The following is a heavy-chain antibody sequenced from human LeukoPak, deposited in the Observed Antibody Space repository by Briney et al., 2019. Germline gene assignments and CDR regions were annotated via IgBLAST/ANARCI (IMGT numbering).Heavy chain of an antibody. V-gene: IGHV3-9*01. CDR2: ISWNSGSI. J-gene: IGHJ5*01. Sequence: PGGSLRLSCAASGFTFDDYAMHWVRQAPGKGLEWVSGISWNSGSIGYADSVKGRFTISRDNAKNSLYLQMNSLKVEDTAIYYCARDNWVDCWGQGTLVAVSS. CDR3: ARDNWVDC. CDR1: GFTFDDYA.